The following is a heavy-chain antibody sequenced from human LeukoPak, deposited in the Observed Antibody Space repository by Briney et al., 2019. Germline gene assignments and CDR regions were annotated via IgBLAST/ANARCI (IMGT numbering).Heavy chain of an antibody. Sequence: SETLSLTCTVSGGSISSYYWSWIRQPPGKGLEWIGYIYYSGSTNYNPSLKSRVTISVDTSKNQFSLKLSSVTAADTAVYYCARSYYDFWSGYLPFDYWGQGTLVTVSS. V-gene: IGHV4-59*12. CDR1: GGSISSYY. J-gene: IGHJ4*02. CDR2: IYYSGST. D-gene: IGHD3-3*01. CDR3: ARSYYDFWSGYLPFDY.